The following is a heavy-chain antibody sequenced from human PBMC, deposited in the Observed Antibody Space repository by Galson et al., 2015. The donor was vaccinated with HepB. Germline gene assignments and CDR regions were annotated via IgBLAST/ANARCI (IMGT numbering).Heavy chain of an antibody. CDR2: IKQDGSEK. D-gene: IGHD4-23*01. CDR1: GFTFSTYW. Sequence: SLRLSCAASGFTFSTYWMTWVRQAPGKGLEWVANIKQDGSEKYYVDSVKGRFTISRDNAKNSLYLQMNSLKAEDTAVYYCARDETSGSVVDFWGQRTLVTVSS. CDR3: ARDETSGSVVDF. V-gene: IGHV3-7*03. J-gene: IGHJ4*02.